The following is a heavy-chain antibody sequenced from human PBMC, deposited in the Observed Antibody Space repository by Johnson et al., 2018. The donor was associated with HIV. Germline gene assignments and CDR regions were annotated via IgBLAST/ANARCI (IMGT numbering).Heavy chain of an antibody. CDR2: IYSGGRT. CDR1: GFTVSSNY. J-gene: IGHJ3*02. V-gene: IGHV3-53*01. Sequence: VQLVESGGGLVQPGRSLRLSCAASGFTVSSNYMSWVRQAPGKGLEWVSIIYSGGRTYHADSVKGRFIISRDNSKNTLYLQMNSLRAEDKAVYYCAKEEGLAAAGTGEAFDIWGQGTMVTVSS. CDR3: AKEEGLAAAGTGEAFDI. D-gene: IGHD6-13*01.